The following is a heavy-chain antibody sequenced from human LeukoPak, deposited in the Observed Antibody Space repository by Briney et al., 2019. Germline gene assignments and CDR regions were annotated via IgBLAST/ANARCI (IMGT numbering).Heavy chain of an antibody. J-gene: IGHJ4*02. Sequence: GSLRLSCTASGFTFGDYAMSWVRQAPGKGLEWVGFIRSKAYGGTTEYAASVKGRFTISRDDSKSIAYLQMNSLKTEDTAVYYCTTTVVVPAAIRGVIDYWGQGTLVTVSS. D-gene: IGHD2-2*02. CDR3: TTTVVVPAAIRGVIDY. CDR1: GFTFGDYA. CDR2: IRSKAYGGTT. V-gene: IGHV3-49*04.